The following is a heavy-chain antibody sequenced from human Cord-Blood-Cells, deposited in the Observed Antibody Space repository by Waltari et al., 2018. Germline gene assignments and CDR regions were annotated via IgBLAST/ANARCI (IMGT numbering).Heavy chain of an antibody. CDR3: ARRRTIFDL. Sequence: SLTCAVYGGSFSGYYWSWIRQPPGKGLEWIGEINHSGSTNYNTSLKSRVTISVDTSKNQFSLKLSSVTAADTAVYYCARRRTIFDLWGRGTLVTVSS. CDR1: GGSFSGYY. J-gene: IGHJ2*01. V-gene: IGHV4-34*01. CDR2: INHSGST.